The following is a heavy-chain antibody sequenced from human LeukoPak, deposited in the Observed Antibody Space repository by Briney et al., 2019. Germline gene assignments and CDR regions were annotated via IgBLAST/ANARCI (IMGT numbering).Heavy chain of an antibody. CDR2: MNPNSGNT. D-gene: IGHD3-10*01. CDR3: ARANYYGSGKKDLDY. J-gene: IGHJ4*02. Sequence: GGSVKVSCKPSGYTFTTYDINWVRQATGQGLEWMGWMNPNSGNTGYAHKFHGRVTMTRNTSMSTAYMELSSLRSEDTAVYYCARANYYGSGKKDLDYWGQGTLVTVSS. V-gene: IGHV1-8*01. CDR1: GYTFTTYD.